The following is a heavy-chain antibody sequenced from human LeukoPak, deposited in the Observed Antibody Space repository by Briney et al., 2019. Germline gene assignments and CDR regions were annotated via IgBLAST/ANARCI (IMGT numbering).Heavy chain of an antibody. D-gene: IGHD1-1*01. J-gene: IGHJ4*02. V-gene: IGHV4-28*05. Sequence: SDTLSLTCAVSGSSISSTYWWAWIRQPPGKGLAWIGYIYYTGGIYYNPSLKSRVTMSIDTSKNQFSLKLSSVTAVDTAVYYCATKGNAIYYFDYWGQGTLVTVSS. CDR2: IYYTGGI. CDR3: ATKGNAIYYFDY. CDR1: GSSISSTYW.